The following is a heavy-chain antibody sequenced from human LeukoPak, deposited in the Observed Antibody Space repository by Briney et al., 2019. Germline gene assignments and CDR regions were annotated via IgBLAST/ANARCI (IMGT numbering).Heavy chain of an antibody. CDR2: IYPGDSDT. CDR1: GYSFTSYW. J-gene: IGHJ4*02. V-gene: IGHV5-51*01. Sequence: GESLKISCKGSGYSFTSYWIGWVRQMPGKGLEWMGIIYPGDSDTRYSPSFQGQVTISADKSISTAYLQWSSLKALDTAMYYCARPKYSSSWYHPYYFDYWGQGTLVTVSS. D-gene: IGHD6-13*01. CDR3: ARPKYSSSWYHPYYFDY.